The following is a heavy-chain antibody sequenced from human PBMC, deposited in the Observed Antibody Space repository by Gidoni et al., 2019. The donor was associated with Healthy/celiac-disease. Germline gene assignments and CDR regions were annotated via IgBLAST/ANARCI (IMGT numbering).Heavy chain of an antibody. Sequence: EVQLLPSGAEVKKPGESLKISCTGSGYSFTSYWIGWVRQLPGKGLEWMGITYPGDCDTKYSPSVQGQVTISADKSISTAYLQWSSRKASDTAMYYGARLDITDDFWSGYYTGRNYYYYYGMDVWGQGTTVTVSS. D-gene: IGHD3-3*01. V-gene: IGHV5-51*01. CDR1: GYSFTSYW. J-gene: IGHJ6*02. CDR2: TYPGDCDT. CDR3: ARLDITDDFWSGYYTGRNYYYYYGMDV.